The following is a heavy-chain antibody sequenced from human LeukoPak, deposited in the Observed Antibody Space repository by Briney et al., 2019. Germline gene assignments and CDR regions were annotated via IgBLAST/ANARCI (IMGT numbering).Heavy chain of an antibody. D-gene: IGHD3-9*01. CDR3: ARMYYDILTGYGDSYYFDY. Sequence: ASVKVSCKASGGTFSSYAISWVRQAPGQGLEWMGGIIPIFGTANYAQKFQGRVTITADKSTSTAYMELSSLRSEDTAVYYCARMYYDILTGYGDSYYFDYWGQGTLVTVSS. V-gene: IGHV1-69*06. CDR2: IIPIFGTA. CDR1: GGTFSSYA. J-gene: IGHJ4*02.